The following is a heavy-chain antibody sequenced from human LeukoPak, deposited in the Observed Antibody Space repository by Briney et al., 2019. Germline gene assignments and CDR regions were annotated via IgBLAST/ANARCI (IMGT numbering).Heavy chain of an antibody. CDR2: INPNSGGT. Sequence: ASVKVSCKASGYTFTGYYMHWVRQAPGQALEWMGWINPNSGGTDYAQKFQGRVTMTRDTSISTAYMELSRLRSDDTAVYYCARVSRVVGAFDPWGQGTLVTVSS. CDR1: GYTFTGYY. V-gene: IGHV1-2*02. J-gene: IGHJ5*02. CDR3: ARVSRVVGAFDP. D-gene: IGHD1-26*01.